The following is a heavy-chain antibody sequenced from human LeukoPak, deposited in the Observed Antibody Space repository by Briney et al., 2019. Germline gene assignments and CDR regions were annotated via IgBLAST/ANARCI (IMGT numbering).Heavy chain of an antibody. CDR2: FRTSDSDT. J-gene: IGHJ4*02. V-gene: IGHV5-51*01. Sequence: GESLKISCKGPGDNFNNIWFAWVRQMPGKGLEGVGIFRTSDSDTQYSPSFQGKVTISADKSVSTAYLRWSSLKASDTAMSYCERRQYDVSTTYTEDWGQGTLVTVSS. D-gene: IGHD3-9*01. CDR1: GDNFNNIW. CDR3: ERRQYDVSTTYTED.